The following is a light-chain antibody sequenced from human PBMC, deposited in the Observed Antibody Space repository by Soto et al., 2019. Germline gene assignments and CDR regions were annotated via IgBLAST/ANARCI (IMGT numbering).Light chain of an antibody. J-gene: IGKJ4*01. Sequence: EILLTQSPDTLSLSPGERATLSCRASQSIARTYLAWYQHKPGQAPRLLIYDASSRATGIPDRFSGSGSGTDFTLTISRLEPEDFAVYFCHQCATSPLTFGGGTKVEIK. CDR2: DAS. CDR3: HQCATSPLT. CDR1: QSIARTY. V-gene: IGKV3-20*01.